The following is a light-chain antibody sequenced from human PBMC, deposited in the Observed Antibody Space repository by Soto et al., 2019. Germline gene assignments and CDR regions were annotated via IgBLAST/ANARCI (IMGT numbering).Light chain of an antibody. CDR1: NSDFAGYNF. CDR3: SSYITSNNLRV. J-gene: IGLJ1*01. V-gene: IGLV2-8*01. Sequence: QSALTQPPSASGSPGQSVTISCTGTNSDFAGYNFVSWFQQHPGKAPRLIIYEVNKRPSGVPHRFSGSKSGNTASLTISGLQADDEADYYCSSYITSNNLRVFGTGTKLTVL. CDR2: EVN.